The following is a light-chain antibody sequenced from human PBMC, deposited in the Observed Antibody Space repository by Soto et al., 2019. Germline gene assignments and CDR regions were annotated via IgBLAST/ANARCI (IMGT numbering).Light chain of an antibody. Sequence: QSVLTHPASVSGSPGQSITISCAGTSSDVGAYNFVSWYQQHPGKAPKLIIYEVSDRPSGVSNRFSGSKSDNTASLTISGLQSEDEADYYCSSYTNTNTWVFGGGTKLTVL. CDR1: SSDVGAYNF. V-gene: IGLV2-14*03. CDR3: SSYTNTNTWV. CDR2: EVS. J-gene: IGLJ3*02.